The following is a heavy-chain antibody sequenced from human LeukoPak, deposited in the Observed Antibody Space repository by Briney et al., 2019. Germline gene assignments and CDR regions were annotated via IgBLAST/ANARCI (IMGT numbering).Heavy chain of an antibody. CDR1: GFTFISYA. CDR2: ISYDGSYK. J-gene: IGHJ4*02. D-gene: IGHD1-7*01. Sequence: GGSLRLSCAASGFTFISYAMHWVRQAPGKGLEWVAVISYDGSYKYYADSVKGRFTISRDNSKNTLYLQMNSLRPEDTAVYYCARHPTNWNYVHYFDYWGQGTLVTVSS. V-gene: IGHV3-30*04. CDR3: ARHPTNWNYVHYFDY.